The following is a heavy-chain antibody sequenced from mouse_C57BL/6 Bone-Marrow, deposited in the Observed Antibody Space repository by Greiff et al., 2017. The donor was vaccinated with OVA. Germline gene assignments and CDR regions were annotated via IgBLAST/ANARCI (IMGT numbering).Heavy chain of an antibody. V-gene: IGHV1-69*01. CDR3: ARNVDYYGSSYGYFDV. J-gene: IGHJ1*03. Sequence: VQLQQSGAELVMPGASVKLSCKASGYTFTSYWMHWVKQRPGQGLEWIGEIDPSDSYTNYNQKFKGKSTLTVDKSSSTAYMQLSSLTSEDSAVYYCARNVDYYGSSYGYFDVWGTGTTVTVSS. CDR2: IDPSDSYT. D-gene: IGHD1-1*01. CDR1: GYTFTSYW.